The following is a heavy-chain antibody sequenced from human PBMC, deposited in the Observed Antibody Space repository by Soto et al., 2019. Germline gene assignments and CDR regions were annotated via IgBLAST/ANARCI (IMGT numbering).Heavy chain of an antibody. CDR3: ARGTLFAAATKYGRDV. CDR1: GFTFSSYG. D-gene: IGHD6-13*01. J-gene: IGHJ6*02. V-gene: IGHV3-33*01. Sequence: LRLSCAASGFTFSSYGMHWVRQAPGKGLEWVAVIWYDGSNKYYADSVKGRFTISRDNSRNTLYLQMNSLRAEDTAVYYCARGTLFAAATKYGRDVWGQGTTVTASS. CDR2: IWYDGSNK.